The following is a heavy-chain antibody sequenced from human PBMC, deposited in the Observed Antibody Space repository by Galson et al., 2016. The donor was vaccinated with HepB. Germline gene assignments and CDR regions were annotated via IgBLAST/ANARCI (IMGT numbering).Heavy chain of an antibody. CDR3: ARRFSDVDYYGMDV. Sequence: SLRLSCAASGFTFSSYSMDWVRQAPGKGLEWVSSISTSRTYIYYADSVKGRFTISRDNAKNSLYLQMNSLRAEDTAVYYCARRFSDVDYYGMDVWGQGTTVTVSS. V-gene: IGHV3-21*06. CDR2: ISTSRTYI. J-gene: IGHJ6*01. D-gene: IGHD3-3*01. CDR1: GFTFSSYS.